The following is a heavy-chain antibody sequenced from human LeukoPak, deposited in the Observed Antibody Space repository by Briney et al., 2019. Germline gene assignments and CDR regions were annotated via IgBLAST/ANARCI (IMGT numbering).Heavy chain of an antibody. D-gene: IGHD6-19*01. CDR3: ARDSSGRYDGYYYGMDV. CDR1: GFTFSSYE. Sequence: PGGSLRLSCAASGFTFSSYEMNWVRQAPGKGLEWVSYISSSGSTIYYADSVKGRFTISRDNAKNSLYLQMNSLRAEDTAVYYCARDSSGRYDGYYYGMDVWGKGTTVTVSS. CDR2: ISSSGSTI. V-gene: IGHV3-48*03. J-gene: IGHJ6*04.